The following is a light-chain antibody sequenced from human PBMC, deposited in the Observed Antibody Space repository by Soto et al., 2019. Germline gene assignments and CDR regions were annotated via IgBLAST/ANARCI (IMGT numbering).Light chain of an antibody. J-gene: IGLJ1*01. V-gene: IGLV1-44*01. CDR2: TNN. CDR1: TSNIGSNP. CDR3: AAWDDRLNGPSYV. Sequence: QSALTQPPSVSGTPRQTVTISCSGSTSNIGSNPVNWYQQLPGTAPRLLISTNNQRPSGVPDRFSGSRSGTSASLAISGLQSEDEADYYCAAWDDRLNGPSYVFGTGTKVTV.